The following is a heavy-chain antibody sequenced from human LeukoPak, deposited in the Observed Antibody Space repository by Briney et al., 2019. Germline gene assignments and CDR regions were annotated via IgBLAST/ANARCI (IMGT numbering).Heavy chain of an antibody. J-gene: IGHJ4*02. D-gene: IGHD1-14*01. CDR3: AKDLRYNNV. CDR2: ISGSGGNT. V-gene: IGHV3-23*01. Sequence: GGSLRLSCAASGFTFSTYVMSWVRQAPGRGLEWVSAISGSGGNTYYADSVKGRFTISRDNSKNSLYLQMNSLRAEDTAVYYCAKDLRYNNVWGQGTLVTVSS. CDR1: GFTFSTYV.